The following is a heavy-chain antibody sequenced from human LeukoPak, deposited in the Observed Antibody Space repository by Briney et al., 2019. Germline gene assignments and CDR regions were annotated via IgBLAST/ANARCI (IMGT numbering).Heavy chain of an antibody. J-gene: IGHJ6*03. CDR2: IYNSGST. Sequence: ASETLSLTCTVSGGSISSYHWSWIRQPPGKGLECIGYIYNSGSTNYNPSLKGRVTISVDTSKNQFSLKLSSVTAADTAVYYCARTNSNYYYYHMDVWGKGTTVTVSS. D-gene: IGHD4-11*01. V-gene: IGHV4-59*01. CDR3: ARTNSNYYYYHMDV. CDR1: GGSISSYH.